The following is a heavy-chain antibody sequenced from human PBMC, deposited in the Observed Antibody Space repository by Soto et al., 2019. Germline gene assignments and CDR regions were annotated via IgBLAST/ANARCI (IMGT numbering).Heavy chain of an antibody. V-gene: IGHV1-18*01. CDR3: ARTPIAARLFISYYYYYGMDV. J-gene: IGHJ6*02. CDR2: ISAYNGNT. Sequence: GASVKVSCKASGYTFTSYGISWVRQAPGQGLEWMGWISAYNGNTNYAQKLQGRVTMTTDTSTSTAYMELRSLRSDDTAVYYCARTPIAARLFISYYYYYGMDVWCPGTTVTVS. CDR1: GYTFTSYG. D-gene: IGHD6-6*01.